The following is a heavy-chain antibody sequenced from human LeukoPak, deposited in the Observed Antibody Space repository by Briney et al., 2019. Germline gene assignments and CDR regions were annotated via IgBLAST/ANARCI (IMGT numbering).Heavy chain of an antibody. V-gene: IGHV3-43*02. J-gene: IGHJ6*02. CDR2: TSRDGTST. CDR3: AKGFSVLASNHYFYYYGMDV. Sequence: PAGSLRLSCAASALTLDDYAMHCDSPAPGKGMEWVSLTSRDGTSTYYADSVKGRFTISRDNSKNSLYLQMTNLRTEDTALYYCAKGFSVLASNHYFYYYGMDVWGQGATVTVSS. CDR1: ALTLDDYA. D-gene: IGHD3-3*01.